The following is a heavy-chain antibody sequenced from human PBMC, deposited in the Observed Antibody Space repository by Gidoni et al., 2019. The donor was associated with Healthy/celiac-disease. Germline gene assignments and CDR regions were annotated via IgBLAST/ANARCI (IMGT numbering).Heavy chain of an antibody. CDR2: ISYDGSNK. V-gene: IGHV3-30-3*01. CDR3: AGEAVAGYYYYYGMDV. CDR1: GFPFSGYA. D-gene: IGHD6-19*01. Sequence: QVQLVESGGGVVQPGRSLRLSCAASGFPFSGYAMHWVRQAPGKGLEWVAVISYDGSNKYYADSVKGRFTISRDNSKNTLYLQMNSLRAEDTAVYYCAGEAVAGYYYYYGMDVWGQGTTVTVSS. J-gene: IGHJ6*02.